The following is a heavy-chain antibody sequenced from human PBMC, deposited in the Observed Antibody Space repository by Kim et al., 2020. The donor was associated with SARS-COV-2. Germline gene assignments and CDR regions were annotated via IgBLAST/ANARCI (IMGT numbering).Heavy chain of an antibody. J-gene: IGHJ4*02. D-gene: IGHD3-10*01. V-gene: IGHV3-30*07. Sequence: VKGRFTHSRDNSQNTLYLQMNSLRAEDTAVYYCARDKNGSGSYYPYYFDYWGQGTLVTVSS. CDR3: ARDKNGSGSYYPYYFDY.